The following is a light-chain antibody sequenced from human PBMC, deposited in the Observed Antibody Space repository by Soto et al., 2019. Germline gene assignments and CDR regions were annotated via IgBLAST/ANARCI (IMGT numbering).Light chain of an antibody. Sequence: EIVMTQSPATLSVSPGERATLSCRASQSVSSNLAWYQQKPGQAPRLLIYGASTRATGIPARFSGSGSGTEFTLTISLLQSEDFAVYYCQQYNNWPPWTFDQGTKVEIK. V-gene: IGKV3-15*01. CDR1: QSVSSN. J-gene: IGKJ1*01. CDR2: GAS. CDR3: QQYNNWPPWT.